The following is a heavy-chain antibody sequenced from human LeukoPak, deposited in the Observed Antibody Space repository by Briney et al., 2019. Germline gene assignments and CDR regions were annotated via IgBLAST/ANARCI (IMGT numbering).Heavy chain of an antibody. D-gene: IGHD6-19*01. CDR2: SGSGGST. J-gene: IGHJ4*02. V-gene: IGHV3-23*01. Sequence: GGSLRLSCTASGFTFSTYGMSWVRQAPGKGLEWVSTSGSGGSTNYADSVKGRFTISRDNSKNTLYLQMNSLRAEDTAVYYCAKGYSSGWPFDYWGQGTLVTVSS. CDR3: AKGYSSGWPFDY. CDR1: GFTFSTYG.